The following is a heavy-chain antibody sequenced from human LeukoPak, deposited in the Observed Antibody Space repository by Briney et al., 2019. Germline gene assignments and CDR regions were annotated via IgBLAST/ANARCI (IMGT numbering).Heavy chain of an antibody. CDR1: GFTFSAWD. J-gene: IGHJ4*02. CDR3: AKRHCSGGTCYPLDY. V-gene: IGHV3-23*01. D-gene: IGHD2-15*01. Sequence: GGSLRLSCSASGFTFSAWDMHWVRQAPGKGLEWVSAISASGDRTYYGDSAKGRFTTSRDNSKNTLYLQMNSLGTEDTALYYCAKRHCSGGTCYPLDYWGQGTLVTVSS. CDR2: ISASGDRT.